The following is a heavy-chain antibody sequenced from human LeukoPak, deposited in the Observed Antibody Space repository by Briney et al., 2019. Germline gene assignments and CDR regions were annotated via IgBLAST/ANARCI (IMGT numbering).Heavy chain of an antibody. D-gene: IGHD1-26*01. Sequence: GESLRISCKGSGYSFTSYWISWVGQMPGKGLEWRGRIDPSDSYTNYSPSFQGHVTISADKSISTAYLQWSSLKASDTAMYSCARHSVGYYYYGMDVWGKGTTVTVSS. J-gene: IGHJ6*04. CDR3: ARHSVGYYYYGMDV. V-gene: IGHV5-10-1*01. CDR1: GYSFTSYW. CDR2: IDPSDSYT.